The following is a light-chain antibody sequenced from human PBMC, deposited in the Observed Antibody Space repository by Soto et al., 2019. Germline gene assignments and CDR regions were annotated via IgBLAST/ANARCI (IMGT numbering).Light chain of an antibody. CDR3: QQRSDSHPMT. Sequence: IIYAHSTAPLTTSKGNRAXXCCRASRTLNNYLAWYQQKPGQGPRLLIYDASITSTSIPPNFSCGRSGPDFTLTISSIEPEGFAVNFCQQRSDSHPMTFGHGTPMDIK. V-gene: IGKV3-11*01. CDR1: RTLNNY. CDR2: DAS. J-gene: IGKJ5*01.